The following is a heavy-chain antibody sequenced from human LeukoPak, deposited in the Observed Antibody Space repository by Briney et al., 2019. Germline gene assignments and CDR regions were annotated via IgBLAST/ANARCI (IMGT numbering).Heavy chain of an antibody. CDR1: GGSINGYH. V-gene: IGHV4-59*08. J-gene: IGHJ6*02. CDR3: ARLTQLYPIDNYYYHSMDV. CDR2: IHFSGYT. D-gene: IGHD1-1*01. Sequence: SETLSLTCTVFGGSINGYHWSWVRLPPGKGLEWIGYIHFSGYTNYSPSLKSRLTISVDTSNNQFSLRLASVTAADSAVYYCARLTQLYPIDNYYYHSMDVWGQGTTVTVSS.